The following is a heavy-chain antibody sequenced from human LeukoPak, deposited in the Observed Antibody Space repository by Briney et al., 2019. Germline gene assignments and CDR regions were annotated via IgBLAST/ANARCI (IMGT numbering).Heavy chain of an antibody. J-gene: IGHJ4*02. CDR1: GFSFSSYE. CDR2: ISSSGSTI. CDR3: ARVLDFWSGPNFDS. D-gene: IGHD3-3*01. V-gene: IGHV3-48*03. Sequence: GGSLRLSCAASGFSFSSYEMNWVRQAPGKGLEWVSYISSSGSTIYYADSVKGRITISKDNGKNLLILQMNSLRADDTDYYYCARVLDFWSGPNFDSWGQGTLVTVSS.